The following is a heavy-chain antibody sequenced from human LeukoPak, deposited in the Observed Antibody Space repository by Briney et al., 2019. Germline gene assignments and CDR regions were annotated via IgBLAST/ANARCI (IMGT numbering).Heavy chain of an antibody. CDR3: ARGGRLTMLRGVISY. CDR2: ISSSSTYI. D-gene: IGHD3-10*01. V-gene: IGHV3-21*06. Sequence: GGSLRLSCAASGFTFSSYSMNWVRQAPGKGLEWVSSISSSSTYIYYADSVKGRFIISRDNAKNSLYLQLNSPRAEDTAVYYCARGGRLTMLRGVISYWGQGTLVTVSS. J-gene: IGHJ4*02. CDR1: GFTFSSYS.